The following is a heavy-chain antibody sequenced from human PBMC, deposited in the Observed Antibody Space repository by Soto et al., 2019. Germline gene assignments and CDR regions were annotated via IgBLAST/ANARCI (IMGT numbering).Heavy chain of an antibody. D-gene: IGHD3-10*01. CDR1: GYSFTIYA. CDR2: INAGNGNT. J-gene: IGHJ4*01. CDR3: ARDSGYGSGTSVNHYLDC. V-gene: IGHV1-3*01. Sequence: GASVKVSCKASGYSFTIYAMHWVRQAPGQRLEWMGWINAGNGNTKYSQKFQGRVSITRDTSASTAYMELSSLRAEDTAVYYCARDSGYGSGTSVNHYLDCWGHGTLVTVSS.